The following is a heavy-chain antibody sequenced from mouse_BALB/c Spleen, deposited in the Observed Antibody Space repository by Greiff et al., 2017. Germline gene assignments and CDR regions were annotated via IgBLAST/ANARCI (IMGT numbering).Heavy chain of an antibody. Sequence: VKLVESGPGLVAPSQSLSITCTVSGFSLTGYGVNWVRQPPGKGLEWLGMIWGDGSTDYNSALKSRLSISKDNAKSQVFLKMNSLQTEDTARYYCAIIYYRDPYYAMDYWGQGTSVTVSS. J-gene: IGHJ4*01. CDR3: AIIYYRDPYYAMDY. CDR2: IWGDGST. V-gene: IGHV2-6-7*01. D-gene: IGHD2-14*01. CDR1: GFSLTGYG.